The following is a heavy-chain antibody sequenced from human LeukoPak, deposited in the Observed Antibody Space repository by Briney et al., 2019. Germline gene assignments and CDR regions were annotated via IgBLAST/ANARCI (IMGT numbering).Heavy chain of an antibody. CDR3: AKGSCSSTSCYPEGLELGDYMDV. CDR2: ISWNSGSI. Sequence: GGSLRLSCAASGFTFDDYAMHWVRQAPGKGLEWVSGISWNSGSIGYADSVKGRFTISRDNAKNSLYLQMNSLRAEDMALYYCAKGSCSSTSCYPEGLELGDYMDVWGKGTTVTVSS. J-gene: IGHJ6*03. D-gene: IGHD2-2*01. CDR1: GFTFDDYA. V-gene: IGHV3-9*03.